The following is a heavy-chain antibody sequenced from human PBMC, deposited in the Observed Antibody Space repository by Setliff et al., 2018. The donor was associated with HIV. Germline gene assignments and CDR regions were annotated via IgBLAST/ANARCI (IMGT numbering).Heavy chain of an antibody. CDR2: INSDGTST. CDR1: GFTFSRYG. V-gene: IGHV3-74*03. J-gene: IGHJ6*03. Sequence: PGGSLRLSCAASGFTFSRYGMHWVRQAPGKGLEWVSRINSDGTSTTYADSVKGRFTISRDNAKNTLYLQMNSLRAEDTAVYYCARAGVVEGYYYYYMDVWGKGTTVTVSS. CDR3: ARAGVVEGYYYYYMDV. D-gene: IGHD2-15*01.